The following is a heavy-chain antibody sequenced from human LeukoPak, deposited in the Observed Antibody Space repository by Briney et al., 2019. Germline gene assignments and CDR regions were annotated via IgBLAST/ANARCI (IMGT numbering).Heavy chain of an antibody. CDR3: ARSPIFGEHPEYFQH. CDR2: ISSSSSYI. D-gene: IGHD3-3*01. CDR1: GFTFSSYS. V-gene: IGHV3-21*01. J-gene: IGHJ1*01. Sequence: GRSLRLSCAASGFTFSSYSMNWVRQAPGKGLEWVSSISSSSSYIYYADSVKGRFTISRDNAKNSLYLQMNSLRAEDTAVYYCARSPIFGEHPEYFQHWGQGTLVTVSS.